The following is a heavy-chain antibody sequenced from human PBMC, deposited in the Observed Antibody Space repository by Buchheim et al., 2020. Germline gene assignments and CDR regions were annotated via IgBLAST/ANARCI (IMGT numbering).Heavy chain of an antibody. D-gene: IGHD6-19*01. V-gene: IGHV4-59*01. CDR1: GGSISSYY. CDR2: IFYSGST. J-gene: IGHJ1*01. CDR3: ARNDYSSGWYSFQP. Sequence: QVQLQESGPGLVKPSETLSLTCTVSGGSISSYYWSWIRQPPGKGLEWIGYIFYSGSTSYNPSLKSRVTILVDTPKNQSSCKLSSVTAADTAVYYCARNDYSSGWYSFQPWGQGTL.